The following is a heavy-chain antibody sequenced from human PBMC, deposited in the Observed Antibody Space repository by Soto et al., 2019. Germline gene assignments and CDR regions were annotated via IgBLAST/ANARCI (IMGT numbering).Heavy chain of an antibody. CDR3: AHSITGTKYDAFDI. D-gene: IGHD1-7*01. J-gene: IGHJ3*02. CDR1: GFSLSTSGVG. Sequence: QITLKESGPTLVKPTQTLTLTCTFSGFSLSTSGVGVGWIRQPPGKALEWLALIYWDDDKRYSPSLKSRLTITKDSSKNQVVLTLTNMDPVDTATYYCAHSITGTKYDAFDIWGQGTMVTVSS. V-gene: IGHV2-5*02. CDR2: IYWDDDK.